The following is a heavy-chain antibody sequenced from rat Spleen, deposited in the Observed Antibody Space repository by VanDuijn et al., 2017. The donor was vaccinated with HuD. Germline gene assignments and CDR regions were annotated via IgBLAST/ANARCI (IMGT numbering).Heavy chain of an antibody. V-gene: IGHV5S10*01. D-gene: IGHD1-12*02. CDR3: ATDTFYDGTYYPGGVDY. CDR2: ISYDGRST. J-gene: IGHJ2*01. Sequence: EVQLVESGGGLVQPGRSLKFSCAASGFTFSNYDMAWVRQAPTKGLEWVASISYDGRSTFYRDSVRARFTISRDNAKSTLYLQVDSLKSEDTATYYCATDTFYDGTYYPGGVDYWGQGVMVTVSS. CDR1: GFTFSNYD.